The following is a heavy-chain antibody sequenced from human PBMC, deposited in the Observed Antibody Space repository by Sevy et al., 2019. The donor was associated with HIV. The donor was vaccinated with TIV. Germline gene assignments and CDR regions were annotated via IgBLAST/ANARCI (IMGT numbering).Heavy chain of an antibody. CDR1: GFTFSSYD. V-gene: IGHV3-13*01. D-gene: IGHD5-12*01. CDR2: IGSSGDT. CDR3: ARSGGYSDNGMDV. Sequence: GGSLRLSCAASGFTFSSYDMHWVRQVPGKGLEWVSVIGSSGDTYYPGSVKGRFTISRENAKNSVYLQMNSLRAGDTAVYYCARSGGYSDNGMDVWGQGTTVTVSS. J-gene: IGHJ6*02.